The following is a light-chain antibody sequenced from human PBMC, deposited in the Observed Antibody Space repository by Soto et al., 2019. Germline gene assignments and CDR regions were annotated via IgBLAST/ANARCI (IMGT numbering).Light chain of an antibody. V-gene: IGLV1-44*01. J-gene: IGLJ1*01. CDR3: AAWDDSLNGHYV. Sequence: QSVLTQPPSASGTPGQRVTISCSGSSSNIGSNTVNWYQQLPGTAPKLLIYSNNQRPSGVPDRFSGPKSGTSASLAISGLQSEDEADYYCAAWDDSLNGHYVFGTGTRSPS. CDR2: SNN. CDR1: SSNIGSNT.